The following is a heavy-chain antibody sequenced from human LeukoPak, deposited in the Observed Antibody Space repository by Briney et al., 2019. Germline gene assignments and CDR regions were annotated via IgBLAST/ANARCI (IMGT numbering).Heavy chain of an antibody. CDR2: INSDGSST. V-gene: IGHV3-74*01. CDR3: AKLYRAVAGTVGDLEFFNGDY. D-gene: IGHD6-19*01. J-gene: IGHJ4*02. Sequence: SGGSLRLSCAASGFTFSSYWMHWVRQAPGKGLVWVSRINSDGSSTNDADSVKGRFTMFRDNAKNTLYLQMNSLRAEDTAVYYCAKLYRAVAGTVGDLEFFNGDYWGQGTLVTVSS. CDR1: GFTFSSYW.